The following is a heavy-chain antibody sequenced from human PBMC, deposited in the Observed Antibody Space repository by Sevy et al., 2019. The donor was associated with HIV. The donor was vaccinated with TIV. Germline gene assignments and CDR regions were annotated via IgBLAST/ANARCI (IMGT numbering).Heavy chain of an antibody. V-gene: IGHV4-59*01. Sequence: SETLSLTCTVSGASISSYSWSWIRQPPGKGLEWIGYIYYSGSTNYNPSLKSRVTISVDTSKHQFSLKLSSVTAADTDVYYCARGQYSYGYWREFDYWGQGTLVTVSS. CDR1: GASISSYS. CDR3: ARGQYSYGYWREFDY. D-gene: IGHD5-18*01. CDR2: IYYSGST. J-gene: IGHJ4*02.